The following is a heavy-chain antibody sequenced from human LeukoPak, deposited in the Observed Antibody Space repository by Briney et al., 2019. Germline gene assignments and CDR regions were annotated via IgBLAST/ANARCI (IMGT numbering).Heavy chain of an antibody. J-gene: IGHJ4*02. V-gene: IGHV3-21*01. CDR3: ARDLEITYYYGSGSLSFGY. CDR2: ISSSSSYI. CDR1: GFTFSSYS. D-gene: IGHD3-10*01. Sequence: GGSLRLSCAASGFTFSSYSMNWVCQAPGKGLEWVSSISSSSSYIYYADSVKGRFTISRDNAKNSLYLQMNSLRAEDTAVYYCARDLEITYYYGSGSLSFGYWGQGTLVTVSS.